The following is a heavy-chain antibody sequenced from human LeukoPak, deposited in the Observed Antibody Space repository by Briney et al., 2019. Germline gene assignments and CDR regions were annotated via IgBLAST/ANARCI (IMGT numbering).Heavy chain of an antibody. D-gene: IGHD4-11*01. CDR3: ARVGGYSNYGHY. CDR1: GYTFSGYY. J-gene: IGHJ4*02. Sequence: ASVKVSCKASGYTFSGYYMHWVRQAPGQGLEWMGRINPNSGGTNYAQKFHGRVTMTRDTSISTAYMELSSLRPGDTAVYYCARVGGYSNYGHYWGQGTLVTVSS. CDR2: INPNSGGT. V-gene: IGHV1-2*06.